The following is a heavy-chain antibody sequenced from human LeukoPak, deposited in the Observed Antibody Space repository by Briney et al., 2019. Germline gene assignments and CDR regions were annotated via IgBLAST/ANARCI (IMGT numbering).Heavy chain of an antibody. CDR3: ARSYSNYEHYYYGMDV. J-gene: IGHJ6*02. V-gene: IGHV1-2*02. CDR2: INPNSGGT. Sequence: ASVKVSCKASGYTFTGYYMHWVRQAPGQGLEWMGWINPNSGGTNYAQKFQGRVTMTRDTSISTAYMELSRLRSDDTAVYYRARSYSNYEHYYYGMDVWGQGTTVTVSS. CDR1: GYTFTGYY. D-gene: IGHD4-11*01.